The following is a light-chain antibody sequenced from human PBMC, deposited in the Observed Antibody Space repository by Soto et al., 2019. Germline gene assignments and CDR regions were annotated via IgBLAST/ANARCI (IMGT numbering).Light chain of an antibody. CDR3: CSYAGSSTWV. J-gene: IGLJ3*02. Sequence: SALTQPASVSGSPGQSITISCTGTSSDVGSYNLVSWYQQHPGKAPKLMIYEVSKRPSGVSNRCSGSKSGNTASLTISGLQAEDEADYYCCSYAGSSTWVFGGGTKLTVL. V-gene: IGLV2-23*02. CDR2: EVS. CDR1: SSDVGSYNL.